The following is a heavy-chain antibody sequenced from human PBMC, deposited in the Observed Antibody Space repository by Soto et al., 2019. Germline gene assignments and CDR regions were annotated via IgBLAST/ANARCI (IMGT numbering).Heavy chain of an antibody. J-gene: IGHJ3*02. D-gene: IGHD2-15*01. CDR1: GFTFSSYG. Sequence: PGGSLRLSCAASGFTFSSYGMHWVRQAPGKGLEWVAVIWYDGSNKYYADSVKGRFTISRDNSKNTLYLQMNSLRAEDTAVYYCARDHLYCSGGSCYRTDAFDIWGQGTMVTVSS. CDR3: ARDHLYCSGGSCYRTDAFDI. V-gene: IGHV3-33*01. CDR2: IWYDGSNK.